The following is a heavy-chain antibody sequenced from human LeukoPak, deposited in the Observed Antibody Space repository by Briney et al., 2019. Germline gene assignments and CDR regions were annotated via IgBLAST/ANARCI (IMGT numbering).Heavy chain of an antibody. D-gene: IGHD2-15*01. Sequence: TSETLSLTYTVSGASIGRNYWSWIRQPAGKGLEWIGRIYISGISNYNPSLKSRVTMSIDKSNNHFSLKLSSVTAADTAVYYCARVPDCSGGGGNCYSSWFDPWGQGTLVTVSS. CDR1: GASIGRNY. CDR2: IYISGIS. CDR3: ARVPDCSGGGGNCYSSWFDP. V-gene: IGHV4-4*07. J-gene: IGHJ5*02.